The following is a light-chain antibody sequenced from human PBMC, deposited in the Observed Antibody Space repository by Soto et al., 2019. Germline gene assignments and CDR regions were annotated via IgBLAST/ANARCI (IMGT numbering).Light chain of an antibody. V-gene: IGKV3-15*01. Sequence: EIVMTQSPVTLYVSLVERSTLSFSASQSLSSNLAWYQQKPGQAPRLLIYGASTRATGIPARFSGSGSGTEFTFTISSLQSEDFAIYYCQQYNNWLSITFGQGTRLEIK. CDR3: QQYNNWLSIT. CDR1: QSLSSN. CDR2: GAS. J-gene: IGKJ5*01.